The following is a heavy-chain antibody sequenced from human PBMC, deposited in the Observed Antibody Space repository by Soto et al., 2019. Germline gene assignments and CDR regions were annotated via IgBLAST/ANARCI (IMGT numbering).Heavy chain of an antibody. J-gene: IGHJ4*02. Sequence: GGSLRLSCAASGFTFSSYAMSWVRQAPGKGLEWVSAISGSGGSTYYADSVKGRFTISRDNSKNTLYLQMNSLRAEDTAVYYCAKHYGGNPRGTYYFDYWGQGTLVTVSS. CDR2: ISGSGGST. V-gene: IGHV3-23*01. D-gene: IGHD4-17*01. CDR1: GFTFSSYA. CDR3: AKHYGGNPRGTYYFDY.